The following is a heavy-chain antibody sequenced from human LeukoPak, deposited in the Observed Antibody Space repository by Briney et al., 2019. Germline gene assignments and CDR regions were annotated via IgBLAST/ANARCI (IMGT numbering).Heavy chain of an antibody. Sequence: PGRSLRLSCAASGFTFSSYGMHWVRQAPGKGLEWVAVIWYDGSNKYYADSVKGRFTISRDNSKNTLYLQMNSLRAEVTAVYYCARDLHGYCSGGSCYPSYYFDYWGQGTLVTVSS. CDR3: ARDLHGYCSGGSCYPSYYFDY. V-gene: IGHV3-33*01. CDR2: IWYDGSNK. J-gene: IGHJ4*02. CDR1: GFTFSSYG. D-gene: IGHD2-15*01.